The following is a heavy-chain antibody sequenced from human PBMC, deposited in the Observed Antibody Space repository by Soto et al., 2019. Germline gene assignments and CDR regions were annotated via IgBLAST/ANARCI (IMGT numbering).Heavy chain of an antibody. J-gene: IGHJ5*02. CDR3: ARGRGEFDA. CDR2: IFYSGST. Sequence: SETLSLTCTVSGDSITRSNFYWGWIRQPPGKGLEWLGSIFYSGSTFYNPALKSRVTFSVDTSKNHFSLKLSSVTAADTAVYYCARGRGEFDAWGQGTPVTV. D-gene: IGHD2-21*01. CDR1: GDSITRSNFY. V-gene: IGHV4-39*02.